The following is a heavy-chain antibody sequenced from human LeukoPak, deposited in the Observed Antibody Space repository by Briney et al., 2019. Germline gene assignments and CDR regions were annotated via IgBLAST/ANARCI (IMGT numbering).Heavy chain of an antibody. CDR2: SGTRSGTK. D-gene: IGHD3-16*02. CDR1: GFTLSSLA. J-gene: IGHJ4*02. CDR3: LLQMTYGELSDPDF. Sequence: GGSLRLSCAASGFTLSSLAMHWVRQAPGKGLEWVSSSGTRSGTKYYADSVMGRFTISRDSAMNSVYLQIDSLRAEDTAVYYCLLQMTYGELSDPDFRGQGTLVTVS. V-gene: IGHV3-21*01.